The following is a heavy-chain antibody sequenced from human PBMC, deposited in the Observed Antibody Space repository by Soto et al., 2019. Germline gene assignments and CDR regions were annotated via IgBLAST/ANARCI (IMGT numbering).Heavy chain of an antibody. CDR3: TRKTPPTGMEV. Sequence: EVQLVESGGGLVQPGGSMRLSCAASGFTLSSYDIHWVRQATGEGLAWGSGIGSGGDTHYADSVKGRFIISREDGKNSLYLQMNNLRVGDTAVYYCTRKTPPTGMEVWGQGATVTVSS. CDR2: IGSGGDT. J-gene: IGHJ6*02. D-gene: IGHD3-9*01. CDR1: GFTLSSYD. V-gene: IGHV3-13*01.